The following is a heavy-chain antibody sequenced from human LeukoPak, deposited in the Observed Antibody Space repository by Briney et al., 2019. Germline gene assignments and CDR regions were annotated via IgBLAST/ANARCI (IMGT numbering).Heavy chain of an antibody. J-gene: IGHJ6*02. CDR2: IYSGGST. CDR1: GFSVSNNY. Sequence: GGSLRLSCVVSGFSVSNNYMSWVRQAPGKGLEWVSIIYSGGSTYYADSVKGRFTISRDNSKNTLYLQMNSLRAEDTAVYYCASCYGDYPKDYYGMDVWGQGTTVTVSS. D-gene: IGHD4-17*01. CDR3: ASCYGDYPKDYYGMDV. V-gene: IGHV3-66*01.